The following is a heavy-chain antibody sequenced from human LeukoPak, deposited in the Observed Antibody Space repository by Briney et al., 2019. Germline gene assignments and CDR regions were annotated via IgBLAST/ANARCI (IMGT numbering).Heavy chain of an antibody. CDR2: ISAYNGNT. CDR1: GYTFTSYG. Sequence: GASVKVSCKASGYTFTSYGISWLRQAPGQGLEWMGWISAYNGNTNYAQKLQGRVTMTTDTSTSTAYMELRSLRSDDTAVYYCARAYCSSTSCPPNSDAFDIWGQGTMVTVSS. V-gene: IGHV1-18*01. D-gene: IGHD2-2*01. CDR3: ARAYCSSTSCPPNSDAFDI. J-gene: IGHJ3*02.